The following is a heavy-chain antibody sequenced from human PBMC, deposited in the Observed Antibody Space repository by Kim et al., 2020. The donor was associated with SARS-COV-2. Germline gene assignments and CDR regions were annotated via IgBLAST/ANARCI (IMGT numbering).Heavy chain of an antibody. Sequence: YNPSLKSRVTISVDTSKNQFSLKLSSVTAADTAVYYCARGLAVAGIRFDPWGQGTLVTVSS. J-gene: IGHJ5*02. D-gene: IGHD6-19*01. V-gene: IGHV4-34*01. CDR3: ARGLAVAGIRFDP.